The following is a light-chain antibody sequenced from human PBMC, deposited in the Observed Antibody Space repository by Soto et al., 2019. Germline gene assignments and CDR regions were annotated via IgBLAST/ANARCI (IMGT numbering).Light chain of an antibody. CDR3: QLYNRNTWS. Sequence: DIQMTQSPSTLSASVGGRVTITCRASQSVGTWVAWYQQKPGKAPKLLIYGASNLESGVPSGFSGSGSGTEFTLTITTLQPDDFATYFCQLYNRNTWSFGPGTKVDI. CDR2: GAS. V-gene: IGKV1-5*01. CDR1: QSVGTW. J-gene: IGKJ1*01.